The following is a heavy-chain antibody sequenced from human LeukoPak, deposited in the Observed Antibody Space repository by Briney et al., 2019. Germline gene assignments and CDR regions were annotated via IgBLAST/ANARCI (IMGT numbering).Heavy chain of an antibody. CDR1: GFTFDDFA. CDR2: ISWNSGVF. D-gene: IGHD5-18*01. Sequence: GGSLRLFCAASGFTFDDFAMHWVRQAPGKGLEWVSGISWNSGVFDYADSVKGRFTISRDNAKNSLYLQMNSLRTEDTALYYCVKSLGFSYGPFDYWGQGDLVTVSS. J-gene: IGHJ4*02. CDR3: VKSLGFSYGPFDY. V-gene: IGHV3-9*01.